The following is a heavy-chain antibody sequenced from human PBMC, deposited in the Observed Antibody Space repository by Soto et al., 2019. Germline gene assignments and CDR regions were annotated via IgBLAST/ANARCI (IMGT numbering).Heavy chain of an antibody. J-gene: IGHJ5*02. CDR2: IVVGSGNT. CDR3: AAIEQWLVQGDNWFDP. Sequence: ASVKVSCKASGFTFTSSAMQWVRQARGQRLEWIGWIVVGSGNTNYAQKFQERVTITRDISTSTAYMELSSLRSEDTAVYYCAAIEQWLVQGDNWFDPWGQGTLVTVSS. D-gene: IGHD6-19*01. CDR1: GFTFTSSA. V-gene: IGHV1-58*02.